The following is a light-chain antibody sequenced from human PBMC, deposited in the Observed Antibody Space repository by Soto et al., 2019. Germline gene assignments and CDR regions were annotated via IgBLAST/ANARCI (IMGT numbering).Light chain of an antibody. CDR1: QSVSGSS. J-gene: IGKJ4*01. Sequence: EIVLTQSPGTLSLSPGERATLSCRASQSVSGSSLAWYQQKPGQAPRLLIYGASNRATDIPGRFSGSGSGTDFTLTISRLEPEDFAVYYCQQLNSYPLTFGGGTKVEIK. CDR2: GAS. V-gene: IGKV3-20*01. CDR3: QQLNSYPLT.